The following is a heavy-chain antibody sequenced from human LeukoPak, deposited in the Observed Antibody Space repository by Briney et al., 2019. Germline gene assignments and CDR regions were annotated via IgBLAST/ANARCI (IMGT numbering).Heavy chain of an antibody. V-gene: IGHV3-30-3*01. Sequence: GGSLRLSCAASGFTFSSYAMHWVRQAPGKGLEWVAVISYDGSNKYYAGSVKGRFTISRDNSKNTLYLQMNSLRAEDTAVYYCARGDTADYWGQGTLVTVSS. D-gene: IGHD5-18*01. CDR1: GFTFSSYA. J-gene: IGHJ4*02. CDR2: ISYDGSNK. CDR3: ARGDTADY.